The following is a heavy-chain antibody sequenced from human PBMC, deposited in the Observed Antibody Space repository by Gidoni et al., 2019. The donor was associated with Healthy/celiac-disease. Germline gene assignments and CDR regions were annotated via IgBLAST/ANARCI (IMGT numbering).Heavy chain of an antibody. Sequence: EVQLVESGGGVVQPGGSLRLSCAASGFTFDDYAMHWVRQAPGKGLEWVSLISGDGGSTYYADSVKGRFTISRDNSKNSLYLQMNSLRTEDTALYYCAKVSSWDTFLYYYYYGMDVWGQGTTVTVSS. D-gene: IGHD6-13*01. CDR2: ISGDGGST. CDR3: AKVSSWDTFLYYYYYGMDV. V-gene: IGHV3-43*02. J-gene: IGHJ6*02. CDR1: GFTFDDYA.